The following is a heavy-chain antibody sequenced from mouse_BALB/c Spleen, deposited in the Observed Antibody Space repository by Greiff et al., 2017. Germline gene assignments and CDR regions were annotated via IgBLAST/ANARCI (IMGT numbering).Heavy chain of an antibody. CDR3: ASNYYGSSYRYFDV. Sequence: VKVVESGPGLVAPSQSLSITCTVSGFSLTSYGVHWVRQPPGKGLEWLGVIWAGGSTNYNSALMSRLSISKDNSKSQVFLKMNSLQTDDTAMYYCASNYYGSSYRYFDVWGAGTTVTVSS. J-gene: IGHJ1*01. V-gene: IGHV2-9*02. D-gene: IGHD1-1*01. CDR1: GFSLTSYG. CDR2: IWAGGST.